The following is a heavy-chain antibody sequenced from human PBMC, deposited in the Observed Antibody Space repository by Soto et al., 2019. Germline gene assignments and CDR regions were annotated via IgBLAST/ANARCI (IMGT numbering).Heavy chain of an antibody. J-gene: IGHJ4*02. V-gene: IGHV3-23*01. Sequence: EVQLLESGGGLVQPGGSLRLSCAASGLIFETYSMSWVRQPPGKGLEWVSGISGAGGSTYYADSVKGRFTISRDNSKNTLYLQVNSLRTEDTAVYYCAKSWGNTWELYYFDSWGQGTRVTVSS. D-gene: IGHD1-7*01. CDR2: ISGAGGST. CDR3: AKSWGNTWELYYFDS. CDR1: GLIFETYS.